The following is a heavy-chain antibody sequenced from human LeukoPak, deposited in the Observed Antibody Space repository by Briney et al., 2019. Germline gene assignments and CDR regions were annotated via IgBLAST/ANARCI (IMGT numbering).Heavy chain of an antibody. D-gene: IGHD2-2*01. Sequence: PSETLSLTCTVSGGYISSSSYYWGWIRQPPGKGLEWIGSIYYSGSTYYNPSLKSRVTISVDTSKNQFSLKLSSVTAADTAVYYCASLRDIVVVPAAIRGAFDIWGQGTMVTVSS. CDR1: GGYISSSSYY. V-gene: IGHV4-39*01. CDR3: ASLRDIVVVPAAIRGAFDI. CDR2: IYYSGST. J-gene: IGHJ3*02.